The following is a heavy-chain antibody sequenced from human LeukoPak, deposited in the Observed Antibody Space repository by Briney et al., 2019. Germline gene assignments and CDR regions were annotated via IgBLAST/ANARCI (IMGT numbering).Heavy chain of an antibody. CDR2: ISGSGGST. CDR1: GFTFSSYG. V-gene: IGHV3-23*01. Sequence: PGGTLRLSCAASGFTFSSYGMSCVRQAPGKGLEWVSAISGSGGSTYYADSVKGRFTISRDNSKNTLYLQMNSLRAEDTAVYYCAKGGGSYYFYMDVWGKGTTVTISS. J-gene: IGHJ6*03. CDR3: AKGGGSYYFYMDV. D-gene: IGHD1-26*01.